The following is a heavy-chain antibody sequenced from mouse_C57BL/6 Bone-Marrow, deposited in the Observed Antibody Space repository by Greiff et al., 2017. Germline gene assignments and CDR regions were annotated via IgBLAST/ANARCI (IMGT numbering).Heavy chain of an antibody. J-gene: IGHJ1*03. V-gene: IGHV1-19*01. CDR2: INPYDGGT. CDR1: GYTFTDYY. Sequence: EVQLQQSGPVLVKPGASVKMSCKASGYTFTDYYMNWVKQSHGKSLEWIGVINPYDGGTSYNQKFKGKATLTVDKSSSTAYMELNSLTSEDSAVYYCARDDDGSSYWYFDVWGTGTTVTVSS. D-gene: IGHD1-1*01. CDR3: ARDDDGSSYWYFDV.